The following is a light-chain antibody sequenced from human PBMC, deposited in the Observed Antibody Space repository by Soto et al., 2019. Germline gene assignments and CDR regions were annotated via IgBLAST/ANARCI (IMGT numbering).Light chain of an antibody. V-gene: IGLV2-14*01. CDR2: EVS. CDR1: SSDVGGYNY. J-gene: IGLJ3*02. CDR3: SSYTSSSTRV. Sequence: QSALTQPASVSGSPGQSITISCTGTSSDVGGYNYVSWYQRHPGKAPKLMIYEVSYRPSGVSNRFSGSKSGNTASLSISGLQAEDEADYYCSSYTSSSTRVFGGGTKVTVL.